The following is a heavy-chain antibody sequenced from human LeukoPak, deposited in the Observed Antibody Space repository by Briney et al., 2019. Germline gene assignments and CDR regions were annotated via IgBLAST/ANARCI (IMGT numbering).Heavy chain of an antibody. CDR2: IKQDGSEN. CDR1: GLPFSSYW. V-gene: IGHV3-7*01. CDR3: AGRWA. D-gene: IGHD4-23*01. Sequence: GESLRLSCAVSGLPFSSYWMKWVRQAPGKRLEWVANIKQDGSENYYVASVKGRFTIDRHNAKISLYLQMTSLRGEDAAVYYCAGRWAWGQGTLVTASS. J-gene: IGHJ5*02.